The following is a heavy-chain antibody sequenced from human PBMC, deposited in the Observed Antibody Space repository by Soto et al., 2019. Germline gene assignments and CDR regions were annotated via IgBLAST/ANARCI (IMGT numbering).Heavy chain of an antibody. V-gene: IGHV3-48*03. D-gene: IGHD3-3*01. CDR2: ISSSGSTI. Sequence: WGSRRLSCAASGFTFSSYEMNWVRQAPGKGLEWVSYISSSGSTIYYADSVKGRFTISRDNAKNSLYLQMNSLRAEDTAVYYCARDGFSYYDFWSGYPKNGMDVWGQGTTVTVSS. J-gene: IGHJ6*02. CDR3: ARDGFSYYDFWSGYPKNGMDV. CDR1: GFTFSSYE.